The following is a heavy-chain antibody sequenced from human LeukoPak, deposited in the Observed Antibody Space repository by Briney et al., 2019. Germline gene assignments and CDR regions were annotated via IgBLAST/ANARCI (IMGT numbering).Heavy chain of an antibody. CDR1: GFTFSGYA. Sequence: GRSLRLSCAASGFTFSGYAMHWVRQAPGKGLEWVAGISYDGTNTYYADSVKGRFTISRDNSKNTLYLQMDSLRAEDTAVYYCASPVEMAPIAPPWGVFDIWGQGTIVTVSA. CDR3: ASPVEMAPIAPPWGVFDI. J-gene: IGHJ3*02. CDR2: ISYDGTNT. D-gene: IGHD5-24*01. V-gene: IGHV3-30-3*01.